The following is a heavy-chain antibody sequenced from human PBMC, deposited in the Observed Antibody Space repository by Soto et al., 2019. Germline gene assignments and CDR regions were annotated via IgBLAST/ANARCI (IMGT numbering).Heavy chain of an antibody. CDR1: GGSISSYY. D-gene: IGHD3-3*01. Sequence: SETLSLTCTVSGGSISSYYWSWIRQPPGKGLEWIGYIYYSGSTNYNPSLKSRVTISVDTSKNQFSLKLSSVTAADTAVYYCARLKYYDFWSGYYCYMDVWGKGTTVTVSS. CDR2: IYYSGST. V-gene: IGHV4-59*08. CDR3: ARLKYYDFWSGYYCYMDV. J-gene: IGHJ6*03.